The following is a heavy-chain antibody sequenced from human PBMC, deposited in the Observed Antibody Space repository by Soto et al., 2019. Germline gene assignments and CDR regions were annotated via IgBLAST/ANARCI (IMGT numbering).Heavy chain of an antibody. CDR2: IDRRGST. CDR1: GVSVSRGDYY. CDR3: ARDSGGNSENYYGLDV. V-gene: IGHV4-31*03. D-gene: IGHD1-1*01. J-gene: IGHJ6*02. Sequence: QVQLQESGPGLVKPSQTLSLSCNVYGVSVSRGDYYWSWLRQHAGGGLEWIGYIDRRGSTYYRPSLRGRVIMSVDTSTNQISLRLLSVTAADTAMYYCARDSGGNSENYYGLDVWGHGTTVTVSS.